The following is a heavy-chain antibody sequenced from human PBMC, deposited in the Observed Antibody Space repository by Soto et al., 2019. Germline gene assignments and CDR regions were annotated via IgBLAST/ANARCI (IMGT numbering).Heavy chain of an antibody. V-gene: IGHV3-30-3*01. D-gene: IGHD5-12*01. Sequence: QVQLVESGGGVVQPGRSLRLSCAASGFTFSSYAMHWVRQAPGKGLEWVAVISYDGSNKYYADSVKGRFTISRDNSKNTLYLQMNSLRAEDTAVYYCARDPSSTTSRWLPFDYWGQGTLVTVSS. J-gene: IGHJ4*02. CDR1: GFTFSSYA. CDR2: ISYDGSNK. CDR3: ARDPSSTTSRWLPFDY.